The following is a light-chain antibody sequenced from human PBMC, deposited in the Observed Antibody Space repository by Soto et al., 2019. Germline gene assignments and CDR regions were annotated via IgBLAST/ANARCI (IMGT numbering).Light chain of an antibody. CDR1: SSDVGGYNY. J-gene: IGLJ1*01. Sequence: QSVLTQPLSVSGSPGQSVTISCTGTSSDVGGYNYVSWYQQHPDKAPKVMIYDVTKRPSGVPDRFSGSKSGNTASLTISGLQAEDESDYYCCSYAGGNYVFGTGTKVTVL. CDR3: CSYAGGNYV. V-gene: IGLV2-11*01. CDR2: DVT.